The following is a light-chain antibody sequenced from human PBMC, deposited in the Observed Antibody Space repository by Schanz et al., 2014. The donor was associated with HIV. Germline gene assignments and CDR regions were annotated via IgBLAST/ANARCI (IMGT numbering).Light chain of an antibody. CDR2: GNS. V-gene: IGLV1-40*01. Sequence: QSVLTQPPSVSGAPGQGVTISCTGSSSNIGAGYDVHWYQHLPGTAPKLLIYGNSNRPSGVPDRFSGSKSGTSASLAITGLQSEDEADYYCEAWDDSLKGAAFGGGTQLTVL. J-gene: IGLJ7*01. CDR1: SSNIGAGYD. CDR3: EAWDDSLKGAA.